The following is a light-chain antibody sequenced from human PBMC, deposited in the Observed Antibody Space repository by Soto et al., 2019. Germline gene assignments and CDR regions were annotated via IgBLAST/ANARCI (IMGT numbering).Light chain of an antibody. J-gene: IGLJ3*02. CDR3: QSYDSDNQV. CDR2: EHN. V-gene: IGLV6-57*01. Sequence: NFMLTQPHSVSESPGKTVTISCTRSSGSIASNYVQWYQQRPGSSPTTVIYEHNQRPSGVPDRFSGSIDRPSNSASLTIPGLKTEDEADYYCQSYDSDNQVFGGGTKLTVL. CDR1: SGSIASNY.